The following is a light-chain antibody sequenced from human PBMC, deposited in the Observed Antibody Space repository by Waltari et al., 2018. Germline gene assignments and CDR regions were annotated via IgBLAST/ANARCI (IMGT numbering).Light chain of an antibody. CDR1: SGHSSNI. CDR2: VNSDGSH. J-gene: IGLJ3*02. Sequence: QLVLTQSPSASASLGASVKFTCTLSSGHSSNILAWHQQQPEKGPRYLMKVNSDGSHGKGDEIPDRCSGSGAGTERYLTIARVQSEEEADYYCQTGGHGTWVFGGGTKLTVL. V-gene: IGLV4-69*01. CDR3: QTGGHGTWV.